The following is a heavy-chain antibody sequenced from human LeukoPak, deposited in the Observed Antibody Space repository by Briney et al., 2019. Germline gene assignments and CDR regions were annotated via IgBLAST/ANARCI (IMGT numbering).Heavy chain of an antibody. Sequence: GGSLRLSCAASGFTFSSYAMSWVRQAPGKGLEWVSAISGSGGNTYYTDSVKGRFTTSRDNAKNSLYLQMNGLRAEDTALYYCAKDLGPVAPYYYYGMDVWGQGTTVTVSS. D-gene: IGHD3-16*01. CDR1: GFTFSSYA. CDR3: AKDLGPVAPYYYYGMDV. J-gene: IGHJ6*02. V-gene: IGHV3-23*01. CDR2: ISGSGGNT.